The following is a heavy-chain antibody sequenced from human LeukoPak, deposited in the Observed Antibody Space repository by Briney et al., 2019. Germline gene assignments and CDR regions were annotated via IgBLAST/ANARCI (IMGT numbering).Heavy chain of an antibody. CDR1: GYTFTGYY. D-gene: IGHD3-22*01. J-gene: IGHJ4*02. CDR2: INPNSGGT. V-gene: IGHV1-2*02. CDR3: ARDLGTEDSSGYYYPTTDY. Sequence: ASVKVSCKASGYTFTGYYMHWVRQAPGQGLEWMGWINPNSGGTNYAQKLQGRVTMTTDTSTSTAYMELRSLRSDDTAVYYCARDLGTEDSSGYYYPTTDYWGQGTLVTVSS.